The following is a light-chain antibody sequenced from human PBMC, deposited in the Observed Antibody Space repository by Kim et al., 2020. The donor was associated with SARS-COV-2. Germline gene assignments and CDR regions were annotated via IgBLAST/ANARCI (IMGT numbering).Light chain of an antibody. J-gene: IGLJ3*02. Sequence: QLVLTQSPSASASLGASVKLTCTLSSGHSSYAIAWHQQQPEKGPRYLMKLNSDGSHRKGDGIPDRFSVSSSGAERYLTISSLQSEDEADYYCQAWDTAVQGVFGGGTQLTVL. V-gene: IGLV4-69*01. CDR1: SGHSSYA. CDR3: QAWDTAVQGV. CDR2: LNSDGSH.